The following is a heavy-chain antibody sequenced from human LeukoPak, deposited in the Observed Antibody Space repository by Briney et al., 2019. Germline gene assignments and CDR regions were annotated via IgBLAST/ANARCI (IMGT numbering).Heavy chain of an antibody. V-gene: IGHV3-53*01. J-gene: IGHJ4*02. CDR3: ARRAGEYSHPYDY. CDR1: GFTVSSNS. Sequence: GGSLRLSCTVSGFTVSSNSMSWVRQAPGKGLEGVSFIYSGGNTHYSDSVKGRFTISRDNSKNTLYLQMNTLRAEDTAVYYCARRAGEYSHPYDYWGQGTLVTVSS. D-gene: IGHD4-17*01. CDR2: IYSGGNT.